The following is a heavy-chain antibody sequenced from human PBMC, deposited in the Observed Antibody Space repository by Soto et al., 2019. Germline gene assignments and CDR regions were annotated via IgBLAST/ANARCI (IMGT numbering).Heavy chain of an antibody. Sequence: ASQTLSLTCTVSNGSISSDYWSWIRQPPGKGLEWIGYVYNSGRTNYNSSLKSRVAMSVDTSKNQFSLRLSSVTAADTAVYYCARINGNYFVSWGQGTLGTVSS. J-gene: IGHJ4*02. CDR2: VYNSGRT. D-gene: IGHD2-8*01. CDR3: ARINGNYFVS. V-gene: IGHV4-59*01. CDR1: NGSISSDY.